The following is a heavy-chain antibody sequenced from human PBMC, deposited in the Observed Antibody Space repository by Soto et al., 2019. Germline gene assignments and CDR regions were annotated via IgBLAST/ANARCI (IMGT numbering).Heavy chain of an antibody. D-gene: IGHD3-3*01. Sequence: GGSLRLSCAASGFTFSSYSMNWVRQAPGKGLEWVSSISSSSSYIYYADSVKGRFTISRDNAKNSLYLQMNSLRAEDTAVYYCARDPGGSGYYVYYYMDVWGKGTTVTVSS. CDR2: ISSSSSYI. CDR3: ARDPGGSGYYVYYYMDV. CDR1: GFTFSSYS. V-gene: IGHV3-21*01. J-gene: IGHJ6*03.